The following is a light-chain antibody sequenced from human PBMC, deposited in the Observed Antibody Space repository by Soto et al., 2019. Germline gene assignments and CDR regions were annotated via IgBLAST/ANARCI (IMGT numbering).Light chain of an antibody. J-gene: IGKJ4*01. Sequence: EIIMTQSPATLSVSPGEGATLSCRTSHSISTNLAWYQHKRGQSPRLLVYGASTRATGVPAWFSGSGSGAEVTLRISSLQYEDFAVDYCQQYNSWPTFGGGTKVEIK. V-gene: IGKV3-15*01. CDR3: QQYNSWPT. CDR1: HSISTN. CDR2: GAS.